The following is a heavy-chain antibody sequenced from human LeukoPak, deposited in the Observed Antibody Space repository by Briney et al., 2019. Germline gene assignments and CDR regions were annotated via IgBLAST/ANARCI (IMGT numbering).Heavy chain of an antibody. J-gene: IGHJ5*01. CDR2: MSPNSGNT. Sequence: ASVKVSCKAPGYTFTSYDINWVRQATGQGLEWMGWMSPNSGNTGFEQKFQGRVTMTRNTSISTAYMELSSLRSEDTAVYFCARGVQADSWGQGTLVTVSS. V-gene: IGHV1-8*01. CDR3: ARGVQADS. D-gene: IGHD4/OR15-4a*01. CDR1: GYTFTSYD.